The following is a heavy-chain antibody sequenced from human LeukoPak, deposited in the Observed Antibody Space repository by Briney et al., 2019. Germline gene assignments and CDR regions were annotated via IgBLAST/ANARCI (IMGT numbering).Heavy chain of an antibody. V-gene: IGHV3-23*01. CDR1: QFTPPSSA. CDR3: ANLVAGDDY. Sequence: GSLRLSCSHTQFTPPSSALSWARPPPWHGLEWVSAISGSGGSTYYADSVKGRFTTSRDNSKNTLYLQMNSLRAEDTAVYYCANLVAGDDYWGKGTLVTVSS. CDR2: ISGSGGST. D-gene: IGHD2-2*01. J-gene: IGHJ4*02.